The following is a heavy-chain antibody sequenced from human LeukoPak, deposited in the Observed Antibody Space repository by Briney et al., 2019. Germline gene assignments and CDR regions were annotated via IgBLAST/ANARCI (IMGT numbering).Heavy chain of an antibody. CDR1: GLIFSNYG. V-gene: IGHV3-30*02. J-gene: IGHJ4*02. CDR2: IQYDGISK. D-gene: IGHD6-19*01. Sequence: GGSLRLSCAASGLIFSNYGMHWVRQAPGKGLEWVTFIQYDGISKYYADSVKGRFTISRDNSKNTLYLRMNSLRPEDTTVYYCVEEAGSVAGRFDHWGQGNMVTVSS. CDR3: VEEAGSVAGRFDH.